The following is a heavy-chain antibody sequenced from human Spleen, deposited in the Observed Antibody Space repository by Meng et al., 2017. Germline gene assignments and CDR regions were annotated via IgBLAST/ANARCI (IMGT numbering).Heavy chain of an antibody. J-gene: IGHJ4*02. V-gene: IGHV3-72*01. Sequence: GESLKISCAVSGFTFSDHYMDWVRQAPGKGLEWVGRTRDKANSYSTEYAASVEGRFTISRDDSKNSLYLQMNSLKIEDTAVYYCARVTMVRGKGRNFDYWGQGTLVTVSS. D-gene: IGHD3-10*01. CDR3: ARVTMVRGKGRNFDY. CDR1: GFTFSDHY. CDR2: TRDKANSYST.